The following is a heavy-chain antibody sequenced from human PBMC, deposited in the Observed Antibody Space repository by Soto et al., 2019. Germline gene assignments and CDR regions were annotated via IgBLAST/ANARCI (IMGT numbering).Heavy chain of an antibody. V-gene: IGHV3-23*01. CDR3: AKYRWGATTVTSIN. CDR1: GFTFSSYP. D-gene: IGHD4-4*01. J-gene: IGHJ1*01. Sequence: EVQLLESGGDLVEPGGSLRLSCVGSGFTFSSYPMNWVRQAPGKGLEWVSAISGTSDMTYYANSVTGRFTISRDKSKNTLYLQVSSLRVEDTAIYYCAKYRWGATTVTSINWGRGTLVTVSS. CDR2: ISGTSDMT.